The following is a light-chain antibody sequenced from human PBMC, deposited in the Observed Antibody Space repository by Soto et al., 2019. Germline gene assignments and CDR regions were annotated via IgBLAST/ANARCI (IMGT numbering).Light chain of an antibody. CDR1: QSVSSNY. CDR2: GAS. V-gene: IGKV3-20*01. Sequence: ESVLTQSPGTLALSPGERATLSCRASQSVSSNYLAWYQQKPGQAPRLLIYGASSRATGIPDRFSGSGSGTDITLTISSLEPEDFAVYYCEQYGSSTPSITVGQGTRLEIK. CDR3: EQYGSSTPSIT. J-gene: IGKJ5*01.